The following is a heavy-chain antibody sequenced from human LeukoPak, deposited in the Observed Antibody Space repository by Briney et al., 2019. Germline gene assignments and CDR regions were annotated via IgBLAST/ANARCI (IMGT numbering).Heavy chain of an antibody. CDR1: GYTFTSYY. CDR2: INPSGGST. J-gene: IGHJ4*02. D-gene: IGHD4-17*01. Sequence: GASVTVSCKASGYTFTSYYMHWVRQAPGQGLEWMGIINPSGGSTRYAQKFQGRVTMTRDTSTSTVYMELSRLRSDDTAVYYCARDQDYGVDYWGQGTLVTVSS. V-gene: IGHV1-46*01. CDR3: ARDQDYGVDY.